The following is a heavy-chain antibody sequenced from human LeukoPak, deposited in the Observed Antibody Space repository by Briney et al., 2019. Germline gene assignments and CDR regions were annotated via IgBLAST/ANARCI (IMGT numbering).Heavy chain of an antibody. V-gene: IGHV3-33*06. CDR3: AKDAQRGFDYSNSLEY. D-gene: IGHD4-11*01. J-gene: IGHJ4*02. Sequence: PGGSLRLSCAATGFTFNHYAMHWVRQAPGKGLEWVAVIWSDGTNRYYADSVKGRFTISRDDAGKTVYLQMSSLRPEDTGVYYCAKDAQRGFDYSNSLEYWGKGTPVTVST. CDR1: GFTFNHYA. CDR2: IWSDGTNR.